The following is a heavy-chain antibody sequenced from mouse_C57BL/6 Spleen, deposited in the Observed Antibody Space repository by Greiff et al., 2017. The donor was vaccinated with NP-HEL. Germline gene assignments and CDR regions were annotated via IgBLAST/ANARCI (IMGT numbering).Heavy chain of an antibody. D-gene: IGHD3-2*02. V-gene: IGHV1-82*01. Sequence: QVQLQQSGPELVKPGASVKISCKASGYAFSSSWMNWVKQRPGKGLEWIGRIYPGDGDTNYNGKFKGKATLTADKSSSTAYMQLSSLTSEDSAVYFCARPDSSGYGMDYWGQGTSVTVSS. CDR2: IYPGDGDT. CDR3: ARPDSSGYGMDY. J-gene: IGHJ4*01. CDR1: GYAFSSSW.